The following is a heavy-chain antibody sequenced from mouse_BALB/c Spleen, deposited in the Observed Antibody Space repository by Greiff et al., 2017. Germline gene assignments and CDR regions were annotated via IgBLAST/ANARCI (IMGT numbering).Heavy chain of an antibody. J-gene: IGHJ3*01. CDR2: IRNKANGYTT. CDR1: GFTFTDYY. CDR3: ARDNYRYDEFAY. V-gene: IGHV7-3*02. D-gene: IGHD2-14*01. Sequence: DVKLVESGGGLVQPGGSLRLSCATSGFTFTDYYMSWVRQPPGKALELLGFIRNKANGYTTEYSASVKGRFTISRDNSQSILYLQMNTLRAEDSATYYCARDNYRYDEFAYWGQGTLVTVSA.